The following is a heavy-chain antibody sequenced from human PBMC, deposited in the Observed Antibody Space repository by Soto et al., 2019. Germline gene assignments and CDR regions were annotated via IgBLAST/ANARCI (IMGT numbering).Heavy chain of an antibody. CDR1: GFTFTSSA. D-gene: IGHD2-21*01. V-gene: IGHV1-58*01. Sequence: GASVKVSCKASGFTFTSSAVQWVRQARGQRLEWIGWIVVGSGNTNYAQKFQERVTITRDMSTSTAYMELSSLRSEDTAVYYCAADLVIVRASFAPDFDYWGQGTLVTVSS. CDR3: AADLVIVRASFAPDFDY. CDR2: IVVGSGNT. J-gene: IGHJ4*02.